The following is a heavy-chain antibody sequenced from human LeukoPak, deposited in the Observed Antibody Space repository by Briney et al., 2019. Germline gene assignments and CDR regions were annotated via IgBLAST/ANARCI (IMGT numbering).Heavy chain of an antibody. V-gene: IGHV4-34*01. D-gene: IGHD2-2*01. CDR2: INHSGST. CDR1: GGSFSGYY. CDR3: ARGGSRGYQLLTNWFDP. J-gene: IGHJ5*02. Sequence: RSSETLSLTCAVYGGSFSGYYWSWIRQPPGKGLEWIGEINHSGSTNYNPSLKSRVTISVDTSKNQFSLKLSSVTAADTAVYYCARGGSRGYQLLTNWFDPWGQGTLVTVSS.